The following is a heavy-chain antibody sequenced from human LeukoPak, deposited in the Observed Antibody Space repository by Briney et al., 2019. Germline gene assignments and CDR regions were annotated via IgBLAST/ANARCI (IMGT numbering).Heavy chain of an antibody. V-gene: IGHV3-23*01. Sequence: PGGSLRVSCAASGFIFRNHAMNWVRQAPGQGLEWVSGVSASGGSTFNTDSVKGRFSISRDNSKNTLYLEMNSLRPEDTALYYCAKSLGNQGVIDYWGQGTLVTVSS. CDR2: VSASGGST. CDR1: GFIFRNHA. CDR3: AKSLGNQGVIDY. D-gene: IGHD3-10*01. J-gene: IGHJ4*02.